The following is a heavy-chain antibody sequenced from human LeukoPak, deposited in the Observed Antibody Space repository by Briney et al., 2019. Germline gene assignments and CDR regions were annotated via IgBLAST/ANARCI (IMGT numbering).Heavy chain of an antibody. CDR1: GGSISGYY. J-gene: IGHJ6*03. V-gene: IGHV4-4*08. D-gene: IGHD5-18*01. CDR2: IFYSGST. CDR3: ARDFLKRQLWTPYYYYMDV. Sequence: PSETLSLTCTVSGGSISGYYWSWVRQPPGKGLEWIGYIFYSGSTNYNPSLKSRVTISVDTSKNQFSLKLSSVTAADAAVYYCARDFLKRQLWTPYYYYMDVWGKGTTVTVSS.